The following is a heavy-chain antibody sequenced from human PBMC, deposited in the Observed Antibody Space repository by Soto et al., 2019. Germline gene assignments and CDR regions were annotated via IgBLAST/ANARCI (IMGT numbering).Heavy chain of an antibody. D-gene: IGHD3-22*01. V-gene: IGHV5-51*01. CDR2: IYPGDSDT. CDR3: ARRDSSGPHHFDY. CDR1: GYSFTIYC. Sequence: GESLKISCNGSGYSFTIYCIGLVLQMPGKGLEWMGIIYPGDSDTRYSPSFQGQVTISADKSISTAYLQWSSLKASDTAMYYCARRDSSGPHHFDYWGQGTLVTVSS. J-gene: IGHJ4*02.